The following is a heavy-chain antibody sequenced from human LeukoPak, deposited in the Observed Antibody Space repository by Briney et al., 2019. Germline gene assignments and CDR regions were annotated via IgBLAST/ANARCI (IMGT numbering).Heavy chain of an antibody. D-gene: IGHD7-27*01. J-gene: IGHJ4*02. CDR2: ISSSGSTI. Sequence: PGGSLRLSCAASGFTFSDYYMSWIRQAPGKGLEWVLYISSSGSTIYYADSVKGRFTISRDNAKNSLYLQMNSLRAEDTAVYYCASTGDTSSQGFDYWGQGTLVTVSS. V-gene: IGHV3-11*01. CDR3: ASTGDTSSQGFDY. CDR1: GFTFSDYY.